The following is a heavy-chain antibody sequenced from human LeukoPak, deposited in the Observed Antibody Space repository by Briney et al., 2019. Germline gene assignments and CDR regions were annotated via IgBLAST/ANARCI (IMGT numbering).Heavy chain of an antibody. CDR2: IGIDSGNT. CDR1: GFTFSDYS. V-gene: IGHV3-48*01. J-gene: IGHJ4*02. CDR3: ARDYKYAFDN. D-gene: IGHD5-24*01. Sequence: GWSLRLSCAASGFTFSDYSMNWVRQAPGKGLEWISYIGIDSGNTNYADSVKGRFTISGDKAKNSLYLQMNSLRVEDTAVYYCARDYKYAFDNWGQGTLVTVSS.